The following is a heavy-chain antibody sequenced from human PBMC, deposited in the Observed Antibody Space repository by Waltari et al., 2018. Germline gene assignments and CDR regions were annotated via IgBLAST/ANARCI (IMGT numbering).Heavy chain of an antibody. Sequence: QVQLVQSGAEVKKPGASVKVSCKASGYTFNDYYMHWVRQAPGQSLEWMGWINPRSGATICAQNYQGRVTMTRDTSISIAYMELSSLRSDDTAVYYCARGGYFDWLKPFDHWGQGTPVTVSS. CDR1: GYTFNDYY. D-gene: IGHD3-9*01. CDR2: INPRSGAT. V-gene: IGHV1-2*02. CDR3: ARGGYFDWLKPFDH. J-gene: IGHJ4*02.